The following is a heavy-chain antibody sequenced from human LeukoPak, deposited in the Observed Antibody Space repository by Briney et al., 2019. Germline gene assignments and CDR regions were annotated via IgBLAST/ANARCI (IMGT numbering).Heavy chain of an antibody. D-gene: IGHD5-18*01. J-gene: IGHJ4*02. CDR2: IYHSGST. V-gene: IGHV4-30-2*01. CDR1: GGSISSGGYS. CDR3: ARGQRGYSDY. Sequence: SETLSLTCAVSGGSISSGGYSWSWLRQPPGKGLEWIGYIYHSGSTYYNPSLKSRVTISVDRSKNQFSLKLSSVTAADTAVYYCARGQRGYSDYWGQGTLVTVSS.